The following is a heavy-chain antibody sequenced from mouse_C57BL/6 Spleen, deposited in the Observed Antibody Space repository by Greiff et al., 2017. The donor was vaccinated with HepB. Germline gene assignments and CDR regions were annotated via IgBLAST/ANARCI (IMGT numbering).Heavy chain of an antibody. CDR1: GYTFTSYW. D-gene: IGHD4-1*01. CDR2: IDPSDSYT. V-gene: IGHV1-69*01. J-gene: IGHJ3*01. CDR3: AINWDVAY. Sequence: VQLKQPGAELVMPGASVKLSCKASGYTFTSYWMHWVKQRPGQGLEWIGEIDPSDSYTNYNQKFKGKSTLTVDKSSSTAYMQLSSLTSEDSAVYYCAINWDVAYWGQGTLVTVSA.